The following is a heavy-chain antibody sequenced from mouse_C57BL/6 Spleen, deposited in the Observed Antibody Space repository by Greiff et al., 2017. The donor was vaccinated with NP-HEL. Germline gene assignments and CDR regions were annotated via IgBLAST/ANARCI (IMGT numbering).Heavy chain of an antibody. CDR3: ARSGIEGNYFDY. Sequence: QVQLQQPGAELVKPGASVKLSCKASGYTFTSYWMQWVKQRPGQGLEWIGEIDPSDSYTNYNQKFKGKATLTVDTSSSTAYMQLSSLTSEDSAVYYCARSGIEGNYFDYWGQGTTLTVSS. J-gene: IGHJ2*01. D-gene: IGHD4-1*01. V-gene: IGHV1-50*01. CDR1: GYTFTSYW. CDR2: IDPSDSYT.